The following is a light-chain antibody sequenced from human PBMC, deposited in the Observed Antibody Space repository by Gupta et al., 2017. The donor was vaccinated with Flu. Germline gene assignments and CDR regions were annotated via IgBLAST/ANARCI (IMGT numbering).Light chain of an antibody. CDR3: QQDGSSLRT. Sequence: GTLSLSPGERATLSCRASQSVSSSYLAWYQQKPGQAPRLLIYGASSRATGIPDRFSGSGFATDFTLTISILEPEDFAVYYCQQDGSSLRTFGQGTKLEIK. CDR1: QSVSSSY. V-gene: IGKV3-20*01. CDR2: GAS. J-gene: IGKJ2*01.